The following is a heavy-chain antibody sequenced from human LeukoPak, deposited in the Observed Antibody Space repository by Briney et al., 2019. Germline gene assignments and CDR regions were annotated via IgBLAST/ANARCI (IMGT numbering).Heavy chain of an antibody. V-gene: IGHV4-34*01. J-gene: IGHJ4*02. CDR1: GGSFSGYY. CDR3: ARGRFLEWLRLFDY. CDR2: INHSGST. D-gene: IGHD3-3*01. Sequence: SETLSLTCAVYGGSFSGYYWSWIRQPPGKGLEWIGEINHSGSTSYNPSLKSRVTISVDTSKNQFSLKLSSVTAADTAVYYCARGRFLEWLRLFDYWGQGTLVTVSS.